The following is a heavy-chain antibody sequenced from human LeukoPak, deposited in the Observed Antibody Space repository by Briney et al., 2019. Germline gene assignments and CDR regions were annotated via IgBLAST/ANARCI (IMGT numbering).Heavy chain of an antibody. Sequence: GGSLRLSCAASGFSFTTFEMSWVRPAPGKGLEWVSMMNDNGDRTYYADSVKGRFTISRDNSKNTLYLQMNNLRAEDTAIYFCVKGGWLDYWGQGTLVTVSS. V-gene: IGHV3-23*01. CDR1: GFSFTTFE. J-gene: IGHJ4*02. CDR3: VKGGWLDY. CDR2: MNDNGDRT. D-gene: IGHD5-12*01.